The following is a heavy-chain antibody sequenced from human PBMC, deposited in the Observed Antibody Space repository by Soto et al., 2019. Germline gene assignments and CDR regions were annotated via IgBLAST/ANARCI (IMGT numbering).Heavy chain of an antibody. Sequence: GGSLRLSCEASGFAFGTYVMSWVRQAPGKGLEWVSAISGRSNTIYYADSVKGRFTISRDNAKNTLYLQMNSLRDEDTAVYYCARSYCDFWSRYYYYYGMDVWGQGTTVTVSS. D-gene: IGHD3-3*01. CDR2: ISGRSNTI. CDR3: ARSYCDFWSRYYYYYGMDV. V-gene: IGHV3-48*02. J-gene: IGHJ6*02. CDR1: GFAFGTYV.